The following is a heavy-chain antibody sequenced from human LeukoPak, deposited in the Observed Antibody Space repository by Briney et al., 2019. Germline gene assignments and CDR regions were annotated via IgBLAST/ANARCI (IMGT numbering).Heavy chain of an antibody. J-gene: IGHJ5*02. Sequence: SETLSLTCTVSGGSISSGDYYWSWIRQPPGKGLEWIGYIYYSGSTTYNPSLKSRVTISVDTSKNQFSLKLSSVTAADTAVYYCAKGNSAYGSSGDWFDPWGQGTLVTVS. CDR1: GGSISSGDYY. V-gene: IGHV4-61*08. CDR3: AKGNSAYGSSGDWFDP. D-gene: IGHD6-6*01. CDR2: IYYSGST.